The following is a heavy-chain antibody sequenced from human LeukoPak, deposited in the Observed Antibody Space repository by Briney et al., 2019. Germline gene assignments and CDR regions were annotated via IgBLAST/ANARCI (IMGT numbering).Heavy chain of an antibody. CDR3: AKITLVASTPFDY. CDR1: GFIFGSYG. Sequence: GGSLRLSCAASGFIFGSYGMNWVRQAPGKGLEWVSSISSSSSYIYYADSVKGRFTISRDNAKNTLSLLMNSLSTEDTAVYYCAKITLVASTPFDYWGQGTLVTVSS. D-gene: IGHD2-15*01. CDR2: ISSSSSYI. V-gene: IGHV3-21*01. J-gene: IGHJ4*02.